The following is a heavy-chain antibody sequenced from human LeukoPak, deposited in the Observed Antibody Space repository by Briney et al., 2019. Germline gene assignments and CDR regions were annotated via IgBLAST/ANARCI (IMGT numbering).Heavy chain of an antibody. CDR2: IIPIFGTA. D-gene: IGHD6-13*01. V-gene: IGHV1-69*05. CDR1: GGTFSSYA. CDR3: ARPRDGAAAGSFDY. J-gene: IGHJ4*02. Sequence: SVKVSCKASGGTFSSYAISWVRQAPGQGLEWMGGIIPIFGTANYAQKFQGRVTITTDESTSTAYMELSSLRAEDTAVYYCARPRDGAAAGSFDYWGQGTLVTVSS.